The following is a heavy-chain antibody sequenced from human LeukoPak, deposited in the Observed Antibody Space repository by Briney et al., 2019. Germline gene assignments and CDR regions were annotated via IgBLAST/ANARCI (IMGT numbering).Heavy chain of an antibody. CDR3: AGGLSDYYYTVGY. V-gene: IGHV3-74*01. J-gene: IGHJ4*02. Sequence: AGSLRLSCTTSGFTVTNYWMHWVRQAPGKGLVWVSRINSDGSNTNYAGSVKGRFTISRDNARNTLYLQMNSLRAEDTAVYYCAGGLSDYYYTVGYWGQGTLVTVSS. D-gene: IGHD3-22*01. CDR1: GFTVTNYW. CDR2: INSDGSNT.